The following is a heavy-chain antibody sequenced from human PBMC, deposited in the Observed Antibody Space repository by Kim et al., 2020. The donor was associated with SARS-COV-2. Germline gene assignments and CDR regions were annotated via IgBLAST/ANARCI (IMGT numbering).Heavy chain of an antibody. V-gene: IGHV4-39*01. D-gene: IGHD3-10*01. CDR3: ARRYYYGSGSYFDWFDP. J-gene: IGHJ5*02. Sequence: SLKSRVTISVDTSKNQFALELSSVTAADTAVYYCARRYYYGSGSYFDWFDPWGQGTLVTVSS.